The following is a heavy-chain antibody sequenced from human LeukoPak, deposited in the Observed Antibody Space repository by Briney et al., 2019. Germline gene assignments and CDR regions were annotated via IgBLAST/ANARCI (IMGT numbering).Heavy chain of an antibody. CDR1: GGTFSSYA. D-gene: IGHD2-15*01. J-gene: IGHJ4*02. CDR2: IIPILGIA. V-gene: IGHV1-69*04. Sequence: SVKVSCKASGGTFSSYAISWVRQAPGQGLEWMGRIIPILGIANYAQKFQGRVTITEDKSTSTAYMELSSLRSEDTAVYYCARIPVAGGTGYWGQGTLVTVSS. CDR3: ARIPVAGGTGY.